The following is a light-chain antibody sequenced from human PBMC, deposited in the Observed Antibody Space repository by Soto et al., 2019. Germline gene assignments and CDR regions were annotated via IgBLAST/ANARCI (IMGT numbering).Light chain of an antibody. Sequence: DIQMTQSPPSVSASVGDRVTITCRASQGITRWLAWYQQKPGKAPKLLIYAASSLRSGVPSRFSGSGSGTDFTLTISSLQPEDFATYYCQQASSFPRLTFGGGTKVEIK. J-gene: IGKJ4*01. CDR2: AAS. CDR1: QGITRW. V-gene: IGKV1-12*01. CDR3: QQASSFPRLT.